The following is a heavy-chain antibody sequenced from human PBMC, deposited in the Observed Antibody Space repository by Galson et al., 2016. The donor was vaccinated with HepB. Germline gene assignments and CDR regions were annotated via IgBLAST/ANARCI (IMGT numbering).Heavy chain of an antibody. Sequence: SVKVSCKASGYTFIRYHMHWVRQAPGQGLEWMGMINPSGGDTNYVQEFRGRITLTTDTSTGTVYLELSSLKFEDTAMYYCVPAAVAYDSGSLDDYWGQGSLVIVSS. D-gene: IGHD3-22*01. J-gene: IGHJ4*02. CDR2: INPSGGDT. V-gene: IGHV1-46*01. CDR3: VPAAVAYDSGSLDDY. CDR1: GYTFIRYH.